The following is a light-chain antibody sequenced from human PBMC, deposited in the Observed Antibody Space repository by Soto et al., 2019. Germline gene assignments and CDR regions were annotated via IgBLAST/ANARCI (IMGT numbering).Light chain of an antibody. Sequence: DIQMTQSPSSLSASVADRVTISCRASQSIVGYLNWYQQTPGKAPKLLIYAASSLRSGVPSRFSGSGSGTDFNFTISSLQPEDFGTYYCQQSYTTPLTFGPGTHVDI. CDR1: QSIVGY. CDR2: AAS. CDR3: QQSYTTPLT. V-gene: IGKV1-39*01. J-gene: IGKJ3*01.